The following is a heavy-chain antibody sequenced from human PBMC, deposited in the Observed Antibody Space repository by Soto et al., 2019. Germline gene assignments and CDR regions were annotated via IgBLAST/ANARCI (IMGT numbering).Heavy chain of an antibody. CDR1: GITISNYP. CDR2: ISGSGDRT. V-gene: IGHV3-23*01. CDR3: VKDDGGYPSTAPH. D-gene: IGHD3-22*01. Sequence: EVQLLESGGGLVQPGGSLRLSCAASGITISNYPMSWVRQAPGKGLDWVSGISGSGDRTYYADSAKGRFTISKDISMNSASLQLDSLGVEDTAVYFCVKDDGGYPSTAPHWGQGTLVTVSS. J-gene: IGHJ4*02.